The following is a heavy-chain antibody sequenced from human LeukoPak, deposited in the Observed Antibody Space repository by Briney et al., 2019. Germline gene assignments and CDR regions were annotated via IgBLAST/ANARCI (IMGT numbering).Heavy chain of an antibody. V-gene: IGHV4-34*01. CDR3: ARRNRYFDWLDY. CDR2: INHSGST. CDR1: GGSFSGYY. Sequence: PSETLSLTCAVYGGSFSGYYWSWIRQPPGKGLEWIGEINHSGSTNYNPSLKSRVTISVDTSKNQFSLKLSSVTAADTAVYYCARRNRYFDWLDYWGQGTLVTVSS. J-gene: IGHJ4*02. D-gene: IGHD3-9*01.